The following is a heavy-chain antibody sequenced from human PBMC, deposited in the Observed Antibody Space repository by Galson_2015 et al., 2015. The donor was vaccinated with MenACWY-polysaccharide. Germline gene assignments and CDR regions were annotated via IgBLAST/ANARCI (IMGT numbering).Heavy chain of an antibody. D-gene: IGHD2-2*01. V-gene: IGHV4-39*01. CDR3: ARHKEDIVVVPAAYHYYYYMDV. CDR1: GGSISSRSYY. Sequence: ETLSLTCTVSGGSISSRSYYWGWIRQPPGKGLEWIGSIYYSGSTYYNPSLKSRVTISVDTSKNQFSLKLSSVTAADTAVYYCARHKEDIVVVPAAYHYYYYMDVWGKGTTVTVSS. CDR2: IYYSGST. J-gene: IGHJ6*03.